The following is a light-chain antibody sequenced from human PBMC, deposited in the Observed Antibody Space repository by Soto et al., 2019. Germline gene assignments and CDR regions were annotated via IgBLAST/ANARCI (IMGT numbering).Light chain of an antibody. CDR2: QDS. CDR3: QAWDSSTVV. J-gene: IGLJ2*01. Sequence: SYELTQPPSVSVSPGQTASIPGSGDKLGDKYACWYQQKPGQSPVLVIYQDSKRPSGIPERFSGSNSGNTATLTISGTQAMDEANYYCQAWDSSTVVFGGGTKLTV. V-gene: IGLV3-1*01. CDR1: KLGDKY.